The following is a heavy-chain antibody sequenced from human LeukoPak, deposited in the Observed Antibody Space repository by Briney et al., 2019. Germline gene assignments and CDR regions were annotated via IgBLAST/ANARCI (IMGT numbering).Heavy chain of an antibody. CDR3: AKQPGGDSSGYFDY. CDR2: IRYDGSNK. CDR1: GFTFSSYG. D-gene: IGHD3-22*01. Sequence: GGSLRLSCAASGFTFSSYGMHWVRQAPGKGLEWVAFIRYDGSNKYYADSVKGRFTISRDNSKNTLYLQMNSLRAEDTAVYYCAKQPGGDSSGYFDYWGQGTLVTVSS. V-gene: IGHV3-30*02. J-gene: IGHJ4*02.